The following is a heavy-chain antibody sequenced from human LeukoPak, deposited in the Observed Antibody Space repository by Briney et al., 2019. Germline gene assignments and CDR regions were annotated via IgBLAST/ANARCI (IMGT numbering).Heavy chain of an antibody. CDR3: AKEGYSGYELNY. CDR1: GFTFSNYW. D-gene: IGHD5-12*01. Sequence: PGWSLRLSCAASGFTFSNYWIHWVRQAPGKGLVWVSRIDSDGSDTMYADSVKGRFTISRDNAKNTLYLQMNSLRAEDTAVYYCAKEGYSGYELNYWGQGTLVTVSS. V-gene: IGHV3-74*03. J-gene: IGHJ4*02. CDR2: IDSDGSDT.